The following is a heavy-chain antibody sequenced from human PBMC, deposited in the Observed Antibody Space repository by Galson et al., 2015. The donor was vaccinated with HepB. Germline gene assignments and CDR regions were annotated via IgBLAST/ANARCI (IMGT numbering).Heavy chain of an antibody. CDR3: AKEEDQLLCQIDY. D-gene: IGHD2-2*01. J-gene: IGHJ4*02. Sequence: LRLSCAASGFTFSSYWMSWVRQAPGKGLEWVSAISGSGGSTYYADSVKGRFTISRDNSKNTLYLQMNSLRAEDTAVYYCAKEEDQLLCQIDYWGQGTLVTVSS. CDR1: GFTFSSYW. V-gene: IGHV3-23*01. CDR2: ISGSGGST.